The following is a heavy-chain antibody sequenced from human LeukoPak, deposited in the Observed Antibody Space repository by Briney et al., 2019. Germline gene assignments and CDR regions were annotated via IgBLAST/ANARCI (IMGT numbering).Heavy chain of an antibody. D-gene: IGHD4-17*01. J-gene: IGHJ5*02. CDR2: IIPIVGIA. CDR1: GGTFSSYT. Sequence: TVTVSCKASGGTFSSYTISWVRQAPGQGLEWMGRIIPIVGIANYAQKFQGRVTITADKSTSTAYMELSSLRSADTAVYYCARQYGDFSNWSFDLWGQGTLVTVSS. CDR3: ARQYGDFSNWSFDL. V-gene: IGHV1-69*02.